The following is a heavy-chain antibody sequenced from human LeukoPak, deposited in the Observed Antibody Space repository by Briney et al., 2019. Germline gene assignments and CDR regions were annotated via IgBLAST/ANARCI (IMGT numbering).Heavy chain of an antibody. CDR3: AREYCGGDCYVYAFDI. CDR2: INPNSGGT. J-gene: IGHJ3*02. CDR1: GYTFTGYY. D-gene: IGHD2-21*01. V-gene: IGHV1-2*02. Sequence: ASVKVSCKASGYTFTGYYMHWVRQAPGQGLEWMGWINPNSGGTNYAQKFQGRVTMTRDTSISTAYMELSRLRSDDTAVYYCAREYCGGDCYVYAFDIWGQGTMVTVSS.